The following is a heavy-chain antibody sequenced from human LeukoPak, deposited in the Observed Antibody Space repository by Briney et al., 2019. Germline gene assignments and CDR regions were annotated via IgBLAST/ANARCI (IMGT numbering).Heavy chain of an antibody. CDR2: IRYDGSNK. CDR1: GFTFSSYS. Sequence: PGGSLRLSCAASGFTFSSYSMNWVRQAPGKGLEWVAFIRYDGSNKYYADSVKGRFTISRDNSKNTLYLQMNSLRAEDTAVYYCAKPYYDFSVSAEYFQHWGQGTLVTVSS. V-gene: IGHV3-30*02. J-gene: IGHJ1*01. D-gene: IGHD3-3*01. CDR3: AKPYYDFSVSAEYFQH.